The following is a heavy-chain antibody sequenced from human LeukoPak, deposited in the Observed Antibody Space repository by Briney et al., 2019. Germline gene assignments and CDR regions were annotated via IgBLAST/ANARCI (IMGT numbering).Heavy chain of an antibody. CDR3: AKQSGFDY. CDR1: GFTFSSYG. D-gene: IGHD1-26*01. CDR2: VRYDGSNK. V-gene: IGHV3-30*02. J-gene: IGHJ4*02. Sequence: AGGSLRLSCAASGFTFSSYGMHWVRQAPGKELEWVAFVRYDGSNKYYADSVKGRFTISRDNSKNTLYLQMNSLRPEDTAVYYCAKQSGFDYWGQGTLVTVSS.